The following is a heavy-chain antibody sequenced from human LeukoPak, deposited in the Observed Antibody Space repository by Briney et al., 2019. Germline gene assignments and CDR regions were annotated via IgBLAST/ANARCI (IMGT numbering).Heavy chain of an antibody. D-gene: IGHD2-15*01. CDR3: ARQYCSGGSCYIGY. J-gene: IGHJ4*02. CDR2: IYHSGST. V-gene: IGHV4-38-2*01. CDR1: GYSISSGYY. Sequence: SSETLSLTCAVSGYSISSGYYWGWIRQPPGKGLEWIGSIYHSGSTCYNPSLKSRVTISVDTSKNQFSLKLSSVTAADTAVYYCARQYCSGGSCYIGYWGQGTLVTVSS.